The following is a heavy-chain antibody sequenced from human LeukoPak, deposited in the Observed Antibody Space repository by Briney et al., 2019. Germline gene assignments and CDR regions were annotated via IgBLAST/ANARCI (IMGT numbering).Heavy chain of an antibody. CDR1: GLTVSNQF. V-gene: IGHV3-66*01. CDR2: IYSGGAT. J-gene: IGHJ3*01. CDR3: GRDPLSWEIRGWDDGFDV. Sequence: GGSLRLSCAASGLTVSNQFMDWVRQAPGKGLEWVSTIYSGGATYYSDSVRGRFTISRDSSQNTVYLQMNSLRAEDTAVYYCGRDPLSWEIRGWDDGFDVRGQGTMVTVSS. D-gene: IGHD1-26*01.